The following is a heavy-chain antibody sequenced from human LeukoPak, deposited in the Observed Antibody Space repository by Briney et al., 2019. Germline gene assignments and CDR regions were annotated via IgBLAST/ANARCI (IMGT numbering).Heavy chain of an antibody. CDR3: ARNPREDYGGLSLFDY. CDR2: INTYNGDT. D-gene: IGHD4-23*01. Sequence: GASVKVSCKAPGYIFTSYGISWVRQAPGQGLEWMEWINTYNGDTKYAQKFQGRVTMTTDTSTSTAYMELRSLRSDDTAVYYCARNPREDYGGLSLFDYWGQGTLVTVSS. J-gene: IGHJ4*02. V-gene: IGHV1-18*01. CDR1: GYIFTSYG.